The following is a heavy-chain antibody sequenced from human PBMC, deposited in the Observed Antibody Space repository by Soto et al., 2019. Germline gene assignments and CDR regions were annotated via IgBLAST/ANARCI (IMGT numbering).Heavy chain of an antibody. CDR3: ARAYGDYGTSDV. Sequence: PGGSLRLSCAASGFTFSRYAMHWVRQAPGKGLEWVAVISYDGSSKYYADSVKGRFTISRDNSKNTLYLQVNSLRVEDTAVYYCARAYGDYGTSDVWGQGTTVTVSS. D-gene: IGHD4-17*01. CDR1: GFTFSRYA. J-gene: IGHJ6*02. V-gene: IGHV3-30-3*01. CDR2: ISYDGSSK.